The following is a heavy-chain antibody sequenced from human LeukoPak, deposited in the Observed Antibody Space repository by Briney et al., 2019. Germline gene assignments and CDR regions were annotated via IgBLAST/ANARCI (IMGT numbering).Heavy chain of an antibody. Sequence: GGSLRLSCAASGFTFSDYSMNWVRQAPGKGLEWISYINNDRSSIADSVKGRFTISRDTAENSLFLEMNSLRAEDTAVYYCARDTDWSFDYWGQGILVTVSS. CDR3: ARDTDWSFDY. CDR1: GFTFSDYS. V-gene: IGHV3-48*01. CDR2: INNDRSS. J-gene: IGHJ4*02. D-gene: IGHD2-21*01.